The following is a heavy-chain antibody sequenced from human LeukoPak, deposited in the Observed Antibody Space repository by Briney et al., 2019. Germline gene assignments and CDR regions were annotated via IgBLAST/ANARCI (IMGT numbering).Heavy chain of an antibody. Sequence: GGSLRLSCAASGFTFSDHYMDWVRQAPGKGLEWVGRTRNKANSYTTQYAACVKGRFTLPRDDSKNSLYLQMNSLKTEDTAVYYCATARGYYYDSSGTTYYFDYWGQGTLVTVSS. J-gene: IGHJ4*02. CDR1: GFTFSDHY. D-gene: IGHD3-22*01. CDR2: TRNKANSYTT. CDR3: ATARGYYYDSSGTTYYFDY. V-gene: IGHV3-72*01.